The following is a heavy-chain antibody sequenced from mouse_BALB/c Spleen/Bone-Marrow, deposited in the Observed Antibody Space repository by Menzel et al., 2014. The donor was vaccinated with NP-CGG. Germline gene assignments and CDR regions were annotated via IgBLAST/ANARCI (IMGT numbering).Heavy chain of an antibody. CDR3: ARLGYYGWFAY. V-gene: IGHV4-1*02. Sequence: EVKLMESGGGLVQPGGSLKLSCAASGFDFSRYWMSWVRQAPGKGLQWIGEINPESNTINYTPSLKDKFIISRDNAKNMLYLQMSKVRSEDTALYCCARLGYYGWFAYWGQGTLVTVSA. J-gene: IGHJ3*01. CDR2: INPESNTI. D-gene: IGHD2-3*01. CDR1: GFDFSRYW.